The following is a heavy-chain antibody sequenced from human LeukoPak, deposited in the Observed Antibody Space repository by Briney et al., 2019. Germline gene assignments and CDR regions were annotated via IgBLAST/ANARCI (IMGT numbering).Heavy chain of an antibody. V-gene: IGHV4-34*01. Sequence: SETLSLTCAVYGGSFSGYYWSWIRQPPGKGLEWIGEINHSGSTNYNPSLKSRVTISVDTSKNQFSLKLSSVTAADTAVYYCAREVYYGSGRYHSIDYWGQGTLVTVSS. CDR1: GGSFSGYY. D-gene: IGHD3-10*01. CDR2: INHSGST. J-gene: IGHJ4*02. CDR3: AREVYYGSGRYHSIDY.